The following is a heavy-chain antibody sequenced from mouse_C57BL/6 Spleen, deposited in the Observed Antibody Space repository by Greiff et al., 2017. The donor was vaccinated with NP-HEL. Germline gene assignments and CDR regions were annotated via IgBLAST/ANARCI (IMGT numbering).Heavy chain of an antibody. J-gene: IGHJ1*03. D-gene: IGHD1-1*01. V-gene: IGHV1-80*01. Sequence: QVQLQQSGAELVKPGASVKISCKASGYAFSSYWMNWVKQRPGKGLEWIGQIFPGDGDTTYNGKFKGKAKLTADKSSSTAYMQLSSLTSEDSAVYFCALGYYGSSWYFDVWGTGTTVTVSS. CDR2: IFPGDGDT. CDR3: ALGYYGSSWYFDV. CDR1: GYAFSSYW.